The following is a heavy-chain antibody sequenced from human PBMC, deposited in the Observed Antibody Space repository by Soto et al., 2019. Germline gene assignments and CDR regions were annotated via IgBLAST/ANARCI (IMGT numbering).Heavy chain of an antibody. V-gene: IGHV4-4*07. CDR3: ARVLSSPASGRVFDQ. D-gene: IGHD2-15*01. CDR2: AHTTGTT. Sequence: QVQLQESGPGLVKPSETLSLTCTVSGGSISSHYWSWIRQPAGKGLECLGRAHTTGTTNYNPSLKSRVTMAVDTSKSQFSLKLSSVTAADTAVYYCARVLSSPASGRVFDQWGQGTLVTVSS. CDR1: GGSISSHY. J-gene: IGHJ4*02.